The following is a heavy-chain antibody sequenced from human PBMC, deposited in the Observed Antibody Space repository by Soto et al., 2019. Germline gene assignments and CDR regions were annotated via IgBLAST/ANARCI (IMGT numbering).Heavy chain of an antibody. J-gene: IGHJ5*02. CDR3: ARVTAMASGRDWFDP. V-gene: IGHV4-4*02. CDR1: GGSISSSNC. D-gene: IGHD5-18*01. CDR2: IYHSGST. Sequence: SETLSLTCAVSGGSISSSNCWSWVRRPPGKGLEWIGEIYHSGSTNYNPSLKSRVTISVDKSKNQFSLKLGPVTAADTAVYYCARVTAMASGRDWFDPWGQGTLVTVSS.